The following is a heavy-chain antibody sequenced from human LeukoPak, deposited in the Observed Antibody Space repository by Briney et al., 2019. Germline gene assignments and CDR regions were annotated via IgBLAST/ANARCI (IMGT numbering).Heavy chain of an antibody. J-gene: IGHJ4*02. CDR1: GFTLSTYT. V-gene: IGHV3-21*01. CDR2: ISGTSSYI. D-gene: IGHD3-10*01. Sequence: GGSLRLSCAASGFTLSTYTMNWVRQAPGKGLEWVSFISGTSSYIYYADSVKGRFTISRDNAKNSLYLQMNSLRAEDTAVYYCARGEYGSGSYHTDYWGQGTLVTVSS. CDR3: ARGEYGSGSYHTDY.